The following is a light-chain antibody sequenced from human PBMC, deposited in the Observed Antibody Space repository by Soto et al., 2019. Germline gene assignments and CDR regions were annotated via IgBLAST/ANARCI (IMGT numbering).Light chain of an antibody. V-gene: IGKV1-39*01. J-gene: IGKJ2*02. CDR2: AAS. CDR1: QSISSY. CDR3: QQSYSTPPCT. Sequence: DIQMTQSPSSLSASVGDRVTITCRASQSISSYLNWYQQKPGKAPKLLIYAASSLQSGVPSRFSGSGSGTYFTLTISSLQPEDFETYYCQQSYSTPPCTFGQGTKLEIK.